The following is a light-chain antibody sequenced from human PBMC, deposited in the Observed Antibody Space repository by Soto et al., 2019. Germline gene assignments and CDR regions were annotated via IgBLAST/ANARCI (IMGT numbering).Light chain of an antibody. J-gene: IGKJ2*01. V-gene: IGKV4-1*01. Sequence: DIVMTQSPDSLAVSLGERATINCKSSQNLLYSSNNKNYLAWYQQKPGQPPKLLIYWASTRESGVPDRFSGSGSGTDFTLAISSLQAEDVAVYYCHQYYSTPPTFGQGTKLEIK. CDR2: WAS. CDR1: QNLLYSSNNKNY. CDR3: HQYYSTPPT.